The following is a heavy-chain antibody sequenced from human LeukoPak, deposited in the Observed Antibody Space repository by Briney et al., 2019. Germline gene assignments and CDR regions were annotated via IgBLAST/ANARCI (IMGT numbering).Heavy chain of an antibody. CDR2: INHSGST. J-gene: IGHJ4*02. CDR1: GGSFSGYY. D-gene: IGHD3-22*01. V-gene: IGHV4-34*01. Sequence: SETLSLTCAVYGGSFSGYYWSWIRQPPGKGLEWIGEINHSGSTNYNPSLKSRVTISVDTSKNQFSLKLSSVTAADTAVYYCARVRWGDSSGYYTSSFDYWGQGTLVTVSS. CDR3: ARVRWGDSSGYYTSSFDY.